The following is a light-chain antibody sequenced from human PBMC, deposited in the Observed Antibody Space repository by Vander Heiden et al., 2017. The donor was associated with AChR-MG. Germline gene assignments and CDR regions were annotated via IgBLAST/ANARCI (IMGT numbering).Light chain of an antibody. Sequence: EIVMTQSPATPSVSPGERATLSCRASQSVSSNLAWYQQKPGQAPRLLIYGASNRATGIPARFSGSGSGTEFTLTISSLQSEDFAVYYCQQYNNWPRWTFGQGTKVEIK. CDR2: GAS. CDR3: QQYNNWPRWT. CDR1: QSVSSN. J-gene: IGKJ1*01. V-gene: IGKV3-15*01.